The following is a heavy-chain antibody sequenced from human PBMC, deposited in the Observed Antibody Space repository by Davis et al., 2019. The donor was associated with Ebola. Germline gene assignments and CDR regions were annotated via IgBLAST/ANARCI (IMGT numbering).Heavy chain of an antibody. J-gene: IGHJ6*02. CDR2: INPNSGGT. D-gene: IGHD5-12*01. CDR1: GYTFTSYD. V-gene: IGHV1-2*04. CDR3: ARDIVATRVLPIYYYYGMDV. Sequence: ASVKVSCKASGYTFTSYDINWVRQAPGQGLEWMGWINPNSGGTNYAQKFQGWVTMTRDTSISTAYMELSRLRSDDTAVYYCARDIVATRVLPIYYYYGMDVWGQGTTVTVSS.